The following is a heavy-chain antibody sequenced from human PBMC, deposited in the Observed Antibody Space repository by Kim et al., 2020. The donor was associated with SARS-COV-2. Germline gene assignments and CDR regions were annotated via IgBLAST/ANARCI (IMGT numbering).Heavy chain of an antibody. V-gene: IGHV4-39*07. CDR3: ARDPTGFFEDSSGYYYNYYYGMDV. CDR2: IYYSGST. CDR1: GGSISSSSYY. J-gene: IGHJ6*02. Sequence: SETLSLTCTVSGGSISSSSYYWGWIRQPPGKGLEWIGSIYYSGSTYYNPSLKSRVTISVDTSKNQFSLKLSSVTAADTAVYYCARDPTGFFEDSSGYYYNYYYGMDVWGQGTTVTVSS. D-gene: IGHD3-22*01.